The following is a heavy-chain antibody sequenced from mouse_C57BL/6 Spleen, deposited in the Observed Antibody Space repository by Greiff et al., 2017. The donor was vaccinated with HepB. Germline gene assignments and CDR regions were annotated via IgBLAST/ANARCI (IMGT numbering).Heavy chain of an antibody. J-gene: IGHJ4*01. CDR3: ARNVYGSSYYYAMDY. V-gene: IGHV1-85*01. Sequence: QVQLKQSGPELVKPGASVKLSCKASGYTFTSYDINWVKQRPGQGLEWIGWIYPRDGSTKYNEKFKGKATLTVDTSSSTAYMELHSLTSEDSAVYFCARNVYGSSYYYAMDYWGQGTSVTVSS. D-gene: IGHD1-1*01. CDR1: GYTFTSYD. CDR2: IYPRDGST.